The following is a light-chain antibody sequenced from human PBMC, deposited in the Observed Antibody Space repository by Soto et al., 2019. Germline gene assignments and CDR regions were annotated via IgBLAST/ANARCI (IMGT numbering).Light chain of an antibody. J-gene: IGKJ1*01. CDR2: GGS. V-gene: IGKV3-20*01. Sequence: IVLTQSPSTLSFSPGERATLSCRASEFVTSTYLAWYQQKPGQAPRLLIYGGSNRATGIPDRFRGSGSGTDFTLTISRLEPEDFAVYYCQQYFTSRIFGQGTKV. CDR3: QQYFTSRI. CDR1: EFVTSTY.